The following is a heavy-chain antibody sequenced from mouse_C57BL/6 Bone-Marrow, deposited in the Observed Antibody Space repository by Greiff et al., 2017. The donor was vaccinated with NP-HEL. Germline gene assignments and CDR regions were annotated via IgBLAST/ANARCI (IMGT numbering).Heavy chain of an antibody. Sequence: EVQLQESGPGLVKPSQSLSLTCSVTGYSITSGYYWNWIRQFPGNKLEWMGYISYDGSNNYNPSLKNRISITRDTSKNQFFLKLNSVTTEDTATYYCARARVITTVVATDYFDYWGQGTTLTVSS. CDR1: GYSITSGYY. CDR2: ISYDGSN. J-gene: IGHJ2*01. CDR3: ARARVITTVVATDYFDY. V-gene: IGHV3-6*01. D-gene: IGHD1-1*01.